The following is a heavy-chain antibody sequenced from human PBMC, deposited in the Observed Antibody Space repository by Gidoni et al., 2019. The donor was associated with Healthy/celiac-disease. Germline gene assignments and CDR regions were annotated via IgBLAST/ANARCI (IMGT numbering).Heavy chain of an antibody. CDR3: ARDRRYCGGDCFSGNWFDP. D-gene: IGHD2-21*02. Sequence: QVQLVQSGAEVKKPGASVKVSCKASGYTFTSYYMHWVRQAPGQGLEWMGIINPSGGSTTYAQKFQGRVTMTRDTSTSTVYMELSSLRSEDTAVYYCARDRRYCGGDCFSGNWFDPWGQGTLVTVSS. V-gene: IGHV1-46*03. CDR1: GYTFTSYY. CDR2: INPSGGST. J-gene: IGHJ5*02.